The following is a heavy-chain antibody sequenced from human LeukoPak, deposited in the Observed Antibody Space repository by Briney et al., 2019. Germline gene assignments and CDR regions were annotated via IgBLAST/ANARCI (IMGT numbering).Heavy chain of an antibody. CDR2: ISYDGSNK. D-gene: IGHD1-1*01. Sequence: GGSLRLSCAASGFTFSSYAMHWVRQAPGKGLEWVAVISYDGSNKYYADSVKGRFTISRDNSKNTLYLQMNSLRAEDTAVYYCARDRTYNWNDATLGFDPWGQGTLVTVSS. CDR3: ARDRTYNWNDATLGFDP. CDR1: GFTFSSYA. V-gene: IGHV3-30*04. J-gene: IGHJ5*02.